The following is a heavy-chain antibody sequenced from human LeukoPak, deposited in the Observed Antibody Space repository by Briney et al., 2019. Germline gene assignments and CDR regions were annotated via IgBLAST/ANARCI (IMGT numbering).Heavy chain of an antibody. Sequence: KSWGSLRLSCAASGFTFSNAWMSWVRQAPGKGLEWVGRIKSKTDGGTTDYAAPVKGRFTISRDDSKNTLYLQMNSLKTEDTAVYYCTTESWIQLWAFDYWGQGTLVTVSS. J-gene: IGHJ4*02. CDR1: GFTFSNAW. V-gene: IGHV3-15*01. CDR3: TTESWIQLWAFDY. CDR2: IKSKTDGGTT. D-gene: IGHD5-18*01.